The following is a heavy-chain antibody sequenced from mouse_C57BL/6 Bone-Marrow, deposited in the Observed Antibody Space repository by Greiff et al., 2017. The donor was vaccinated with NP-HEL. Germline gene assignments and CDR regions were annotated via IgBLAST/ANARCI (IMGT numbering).Heavy chain of an antibody. CDR1: GYAFTSYW. J-gene: IGHJ4*01. CDR2: IYPGSGST. Sequence: QVQLQQPGAELVKPGASVKMSCKASGYAFTSYWITWVKQRPGQGLEWIGDIYPGSGSTNYNEKFKGKATFTADTSSNTAYMQLSSLTTEDSAMYYCARSGDYYAMDYWGQGTSVTVSS. CDR3: ARSGDYYAMDY. D-gene: IGHD3-1*01. V-gene: IGHV1-55*01.